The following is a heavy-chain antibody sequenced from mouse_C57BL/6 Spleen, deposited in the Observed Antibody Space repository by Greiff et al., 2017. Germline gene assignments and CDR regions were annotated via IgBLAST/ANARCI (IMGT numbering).Heavy chain of an antibody. CDR3: ARWGKSYYTYCNY. Sequence: VQLQQPGTELVKPGASVKLSCKASGYTFTSYWMHWVKQRPGQGLEWVGNINPSNGGTNYDEKFKSKGTLTVKECSSTACMELRSMAYEESTVYNCARWGKSYYTYCNYWGQGTTLTVSS. D-gene: IGHD2-12*01. V-gene: IGHV1-53*01. CDR2: INPSNGGT. CDR1: GYTFTSYW. J-gene: IGHJ2*01.